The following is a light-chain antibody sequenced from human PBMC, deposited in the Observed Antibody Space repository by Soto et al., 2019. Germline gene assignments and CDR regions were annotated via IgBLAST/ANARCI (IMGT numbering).Light chain of an antibody. CDR1: HSISSY. J-gene: IGKJ5*01. CDR3: QQSYTTPIT. Sequence: DIQMTQSPSSLSPSVGDRFTMAFRASHSISSYLNWYQQKPGKAPNLLVYAASSLHSGVPSRFTGSGSGTDFTLTISSLQPEDFATYFCQQSYTTPITFGQGTRLEI. V-gene: IGKV1-39*01. CDR2: AAS.